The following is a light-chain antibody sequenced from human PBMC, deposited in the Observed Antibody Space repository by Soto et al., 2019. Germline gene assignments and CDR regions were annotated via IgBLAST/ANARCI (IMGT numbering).Light chain of an antibody. V-gene: IGLV2-14*01. CDR2: EVS. J-gene: IGLJ1*01. CDR1: SSDVGGYNY. CDR3: SSYTSSSTQV. Sequence: QSALTQPASVSGSPGQSITISCTGTSSDVGGYNYVSWYQQHPGKAPKLMIYEVSNRPSGVYNRFSGYKSVNTASLTISGLQAEDEADYYCSSYTSSSTQVFGTGTKLTVL.